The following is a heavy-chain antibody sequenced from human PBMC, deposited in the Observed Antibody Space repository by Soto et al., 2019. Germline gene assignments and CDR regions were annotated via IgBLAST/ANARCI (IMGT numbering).Heavy chain of an antibody. CDR3: ARDRRSSWYSKVLNGMDV. CDR2: IIPIFGTA. Sequence: QVQLVQSGAEVKKPGSSVKVSCKASGGTFSSYAISWVRQAPGQGLEWMGGIIPIFGTANYAQKFQGRVKITADDSTSPAYMELSSLRSEDTAVYYCARDRRSSWYSKVLNGMDVWGQGTTVTVSS. CDR1: GGTFSSYA. J-gene: IGHJ6*02. D-gene: IGHD6-13*01. V-gene: IGHV1-69*01.